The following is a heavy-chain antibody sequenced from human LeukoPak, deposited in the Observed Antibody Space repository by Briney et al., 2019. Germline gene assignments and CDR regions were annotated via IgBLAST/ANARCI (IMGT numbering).Heavy chain of an antibody. Sequence: QGRVTMTTDTSTSTAYMELRSLRSDDTAVYYCARHRLRTTTLEDFDYWGQGTLVTVSS. J-gene: IGHJ4*02. CDR3: ARHRLRTTTLEDFDY. V-gene: IGHV1-18*01. D-gene: IGHD1-26*01.